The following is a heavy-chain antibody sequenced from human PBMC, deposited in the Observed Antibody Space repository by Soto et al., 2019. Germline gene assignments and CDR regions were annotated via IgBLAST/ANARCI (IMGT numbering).Heavy chain of an antibody. CDR2: IIWSSGRI. CDR1: GFTFDDYA. V-gene: IGHV3-9*01. Sequence: EVQLVESGGGLVQPGRSLRLSCAASGFTFDDYAMHWVRQAPGKGLEWISGIIWSSGRIGYADSVKGRFTISRDNAKNSLYLQMNSLRAEDTGFYYCAKDRGAGSSGWPPSECFQHWGQGTLVTVSS. J-gene: IGHJ1*01. D-gene: IGHD6-19*01. CDR3: AKDRGAGSSGWPPSECFQH.